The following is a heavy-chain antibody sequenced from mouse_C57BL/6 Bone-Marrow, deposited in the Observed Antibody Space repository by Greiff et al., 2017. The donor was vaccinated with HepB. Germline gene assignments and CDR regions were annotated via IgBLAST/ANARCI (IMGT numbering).Heavy chain of an antibody. Sequence: EVQGVESGGGLVKPGGSLKLSCAASGFTFSSYAMSWVRQTPEKRLEWVATISDGGSYTYYPDNVKGRFTISRDNAKNNLYLQMSHLKSEDTAMYYCAREINYGAWFAYWGQGTLVTVSA. CDR2: ISDGGSYT. CDR1: GFTFSSYA. J-gene: IGHJ3*01. CDR3: AREINYGAWFAY. V-gene: IGHV5-4*01. D-gene: IGHD1-1*01.